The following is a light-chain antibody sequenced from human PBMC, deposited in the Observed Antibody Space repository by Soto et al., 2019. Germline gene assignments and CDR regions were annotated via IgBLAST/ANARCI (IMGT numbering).Light chain of an antibody. Sequence: THSPATLSVSPGESATLSCSASQGVSSNLAWYHQKPGQAPRLLIYGASIRATGLPGRFSGGGSGTDFTLTISRLEPEDFAVYYCQQYGSSPGTFGQGTKV. V-gene: IGKV3-20*01. CDR3: QQYGSSPGT. J-gene: IGKJ1*01. CDR1: QGVSSN. CDR2: GAS.